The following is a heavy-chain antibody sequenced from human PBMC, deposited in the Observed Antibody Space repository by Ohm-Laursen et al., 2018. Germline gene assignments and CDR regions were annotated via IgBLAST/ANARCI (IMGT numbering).Heavy chain of an antibody. CDR1: GYTLTELS. CDR2: FDPEDGET. CDR3: ARGGYCSGGSCYRYYYYGMDV. J-gene: IGHJ6*02. V-gene: IGHV1-24*01. D-gene: IGHD2-15*01. Sequence: ASVKVSCKISGYTLTELSMHWVRQAPGKGLEWMGGFDPEDGETIYAQKFQGRVTMTEDTSTDTAYMELSSLRSDDTAVYYCARGGYCSGGSCYRYYYYGMDVWGQGTTVTVSS.